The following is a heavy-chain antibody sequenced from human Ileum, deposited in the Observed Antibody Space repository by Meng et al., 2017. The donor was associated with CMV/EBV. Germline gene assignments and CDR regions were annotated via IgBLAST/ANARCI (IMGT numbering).Heavy chain of an antibody. Sequence: ASVKVSCKASGYTFTSYGISWVRQAPGQGLEWMGWISAYNGNTNYAQKFQGRVTITADKSTSTAYMELSSLRSEDTAVYYCARSHPGIAAADLYYYYGMDVWGQGTTVTVSS. D-gene: IGHD6-13*01. CDR2: ISAYNGNT. CDR1: GYTFTSYG. J-gene: IGHJ6*02. CDR3: ARSHPGIAAADLYYYYGMDV. V-gene: IGHV1-18*01.